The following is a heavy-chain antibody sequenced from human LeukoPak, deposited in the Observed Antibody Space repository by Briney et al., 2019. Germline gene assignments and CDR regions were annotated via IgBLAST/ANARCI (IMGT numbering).Heavy chain of an antibody. J-gene: IGHJ6*04. CDR1: GFTFSSYA. V-gene: IGHV3-30*04. D-gene: IGHD3-10*01. CDR3: ARDAWSGELLSSYYYGMDV. CDR2: ISYDGSNK. Sequence: PGRSLRLSCAASGFTFSSYAMHWVRQAPGKGLEWVAVISYDGSNKYYADSVKGRFTISRDNSKNTLYLQMNSLRAEDTAVYYCARDAWSGELLSSYYYGMDVWGKGTTVTVSS.